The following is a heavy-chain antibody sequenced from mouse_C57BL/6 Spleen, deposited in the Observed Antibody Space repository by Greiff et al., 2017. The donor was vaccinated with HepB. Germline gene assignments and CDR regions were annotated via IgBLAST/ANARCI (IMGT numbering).Heavy chain of an antibody. CDR1: GYTFTDYY. CDR2: INPNNGGT. V-gene: IGHV1-26*01. Sequence: VQLQQSGPELVKPGASVKISCKASGYTFTDYYMNWVKQSHGKSLEWIGDINPNNGGTSYNQKFKGKATLTVDKSSSTAYMELRSLTSEDSAVYYCAGWLPYYYAMDYWGQGTSVTVSS. D-gene: IGHD2-3*01. CDR3: AGWLPYYYAMDY. J-gene: IGHJ4*01.